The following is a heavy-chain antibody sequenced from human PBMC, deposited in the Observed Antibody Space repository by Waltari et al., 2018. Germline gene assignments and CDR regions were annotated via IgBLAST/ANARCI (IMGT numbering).Heavy chain of an antibody. CDR3: ARGPRVWDTIILGSSFDS. V-gene: IGHV4-38-2*01. CDR2: VWQTGGG. J-gene: IGHJ4*02. D-gene: IGHD3-16*01. Sequence: QVQLQESGPGLVKPSETLSLTCVFSASSIGSGYYRGWFRQTPRKGLEWIGSVWQTGGGYYNPALKSRVTISVDTSKLQVSLRLNSVTAADTAIYYCARGPRVWDTIILGSSFDSWGQGTLVTVPS. CDR1: ASSIGSGYY.